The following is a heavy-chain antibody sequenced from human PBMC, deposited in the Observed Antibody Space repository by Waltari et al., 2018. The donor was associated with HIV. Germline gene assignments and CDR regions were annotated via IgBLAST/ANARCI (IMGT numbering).Heavy chain of an antibody. D-gene: IGHD3-3*01. CDR1: GFTFRNYG. J-gene: IGHJ4*02. V-gene: IGHV3-30*18. Sequence: QVQLVESGGGVVQPGRSLRLSCAVSGFTFRNYGMHWVRQAPGKGLEWVSLISFDGRNSYYVGSVKGRFTISRDNSKNTLYLEMNSVRPEDMAMYYCVKGQPWSTYGLFDHWGQGTLVTVSS. CDR3: VKGQPWSTYGLFDH. CDR2: ISFDGRNS.